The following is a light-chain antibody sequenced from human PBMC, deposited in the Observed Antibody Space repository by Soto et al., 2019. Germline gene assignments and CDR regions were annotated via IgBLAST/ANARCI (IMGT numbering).Light chain of an antibody. Sequence: DIQMTQSPSTLSASVGDRVTITCRASQSISYWLAWYQQKPGKARNLLIYKASSLESGVPSRFSGSGSGTEFTLTISSLQPDDFATYYCQQYNNYWTFGQGTKVEIK. J-gene: IGKJ1*01. V-gene: IGKV1-5*03. CDR3: QQYNNYWT. CDR1: QSISYW. CDR2: KAS.